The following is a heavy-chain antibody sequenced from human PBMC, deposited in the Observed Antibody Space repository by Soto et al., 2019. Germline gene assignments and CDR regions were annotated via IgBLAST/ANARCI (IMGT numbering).Heavy chain of an antibody. CDR2: INHSGST. CDR3: GRASNKRGYSYGPDY. CDR1: GGSFSGYY. D-gene: IGHD5-18*01. V-gene: IGHV4-34*01. J-gene: IGHJ4*02. Sequence: SETLSFTCAVYGGSFSGYYWTWIRQPPGKGLEWIGEINHSGSTNYNPSLKSRVTISVDTSKNQFSLKLSSVTAADTAVYYCGRASNKRGYSYGPDYWGQGTLVTVSS.